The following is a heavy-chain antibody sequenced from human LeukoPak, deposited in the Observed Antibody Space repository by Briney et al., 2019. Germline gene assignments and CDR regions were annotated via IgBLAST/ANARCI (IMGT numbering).Heavy chain of an antibody. Sequence: SETLSLTCTVSGGSISSYYWSWIRQPPGKGLEWIGYIYYSGSTNYSPSLKSRVAISVDTSKNQFSLKLSSVTAADTAVYYCARRYCSSTSCGLLDYWGQGTLVTVSS. J-gene: IGHJ4*02. D-gene: IGHD2-2*01. V-gene: IGHV4-59*08. CDR3: ARRYCSSTSCGLLDY. CDR2: IYYSGST. CDR1: GGSISSYY.